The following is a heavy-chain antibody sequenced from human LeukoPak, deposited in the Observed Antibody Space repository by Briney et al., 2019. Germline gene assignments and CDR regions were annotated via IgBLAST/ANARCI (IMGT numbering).Heavy chain of an antibody. J-gene: IGHJ6*02. CDR2: IWDDGSNK. CDR1: GFTFSNYP. V-gene: IGHV3-33*08. D-gene: IGHD3-10*01. Sequence: SGGSLRLSCAASGFTFSNYPMHRVRQAPGKGLDWVAFIWDDGSNKYYTDSLKGRFTISRDNSKNTLFLEMNNVRAEDTAVYYCARVQRGQTYGMDVWGQGTTVTVSS. CDR3: ARVQRGQTYGMDV.